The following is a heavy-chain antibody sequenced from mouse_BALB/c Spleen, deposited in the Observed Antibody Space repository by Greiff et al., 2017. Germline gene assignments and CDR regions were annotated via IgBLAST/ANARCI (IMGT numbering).Heavy chain of an antibody. J-gene: IGHJ1*01. V-gene: IGHV1-82*01. CDR1: GYAFSSSW. Sequence: VQLQQSGPELVKPGASVKISCKASGYAFSSSWMNWVKQRPGQGLEWIGRIYPGDGDTNYNGKFKGKATLTADKSSSTAYMQLSSLTSVDSAVYFCARGPTVVAKGLYWYFDVWGAGTTVTVSS. D-gene: IGHD1-1*01. CDR3: ARGPTVVAKGLYWYFDV. CDR2: IYPGDGDT.